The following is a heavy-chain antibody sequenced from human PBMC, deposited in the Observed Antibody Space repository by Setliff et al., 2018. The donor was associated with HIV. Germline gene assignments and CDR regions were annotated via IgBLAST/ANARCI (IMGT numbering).Heavy chain of an antibody. J-gene: IGHJ6*02. CDR3: AKGYYGSGTFRYYYYYGMDV. Sequence: ASVKVSCKASGYTFTTYYIHWVRQAPGQGLEWLGRINPNSGDTNYPQKFQGRVTMTRDTSISTFYMEVTRLTSDDTAVYYCAKGYYGSGTFRYYYYYGMDVWGQGTTVTVSS. CDR2: INPNSGDT. D-gene: IGHD3-10*01. V-gene: IGHV1-2*06. CDR1: GYTFTTYY.